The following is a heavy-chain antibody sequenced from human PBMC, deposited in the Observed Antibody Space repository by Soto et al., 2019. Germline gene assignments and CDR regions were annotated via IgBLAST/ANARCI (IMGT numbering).Heavy chain of an antibody. CDR3: ARDRLAAADYYYYGMDV. CDR1: GGTFSSYA. V-gene: IGHV1-69*13. J-gene: IGHJ6*02. Sequence: GASVKVSCKASGGTFSSYAISWVRQAPGQGLEWMGGIIPIFGTANYAQKFQGRVMITADESTSTAYMELSSLRSEDTAVYYCARDRLAAADYYYYGMDVWGQGTTVTVSS. D-gene: IGHD6-13*01. CDR2: IIPIFGTA.